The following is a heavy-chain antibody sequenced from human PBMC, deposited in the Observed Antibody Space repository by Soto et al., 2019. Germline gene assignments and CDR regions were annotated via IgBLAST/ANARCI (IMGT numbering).Heavy chain of an antibody. CDR3: AHIMITFGGVTALDAFDF. D-gene: IGHD3-16*01. J-gene: IGHJ3*01. V-gene: IGHV2-5*02. CDR2: IYWDNDK. CDR1: GFSLYTGRVG. Sequence: QITLKESGPTLVNPTQTLTLTCTFSGFSLYTGRVGVAWIRQPPGKALEWLAIIYWDNDKRYSPSLESRLAITKDTSKNQVVLTMTNLDPVDTATYYCAHIMITFGGVTALDAFDFWGQGTMVTVSS.